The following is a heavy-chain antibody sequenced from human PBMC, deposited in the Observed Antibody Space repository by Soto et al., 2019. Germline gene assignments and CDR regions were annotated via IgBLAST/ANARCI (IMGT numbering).Heavy chain of an antibody. J-gene: IGHJ6*02. Sequence: GGSLRLSCAASGFTFSSYGMHWVRQAPGKGLEWVAVISYDGSNKYYADSVKGRFTISRDNSKNTLYLQMNSLRAEDTAVYYCAKVLKRITMVRARGKYYYYGMDVWGQGTTVTVS. V-gene: IGHV3-30*18. CDR2: ISYDGSNK. D-gene: IGHD3-10*01. CDR3: AKVLKRITMVRARGKYYYYGMDV. CDR1: GFTFSSYG.